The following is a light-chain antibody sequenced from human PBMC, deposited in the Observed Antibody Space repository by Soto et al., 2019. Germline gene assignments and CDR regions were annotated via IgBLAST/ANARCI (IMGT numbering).Light chain of an antibody. V-gene: IGLV2-8*01. J-gene: IGLJ1*01. CDR2: DVS. CDR3: SSYAGSNNKV. Sequence: QSVLTQPPSASGSPGQSVTISCTGTSSDVGGYNYVSWYQQHPGRAPKLLIYDVSKRPSGVPDRFSGSKSGNTASLTVSGLQADDEADYYCSSYAGSNNKVFGTGTKLTV. CDR1: SSDVGGYNY.